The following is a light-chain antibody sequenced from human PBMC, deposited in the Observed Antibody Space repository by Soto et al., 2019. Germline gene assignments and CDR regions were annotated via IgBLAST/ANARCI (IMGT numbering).Light chain of an antibody. Sequence: EIVLTQSPGTLSLSPGERATLSCRASQSVSRSYLAWYQQKPGQAPRLLIYGASSRATGIPDRFSGSGSGTDFTHTISILEPEDVAVYYCQQYCSSPLTFGGGTKVEIK. V-gene: IGKV3-20*01. CDR2: GAS. CDR1: QSVSRSY. J-gene: IGKJ4*01. CDR3: QQYCSSPLT.